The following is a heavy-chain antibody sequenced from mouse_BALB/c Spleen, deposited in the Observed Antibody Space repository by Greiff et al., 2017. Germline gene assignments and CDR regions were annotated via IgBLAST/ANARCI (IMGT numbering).Heavy chain of an antibody. CDR2: IDPANGNT. CDR3: ARTGTPFAY. Sequence: EVKLLESGAELVKPGASVKLSCTASGFNIKDTYMHWVKQRPEQGLEWIGRIDPANGNTKYDPKFQGKATITADTSSNTAYLQLSSLTSEDTAVYYCARTGTPFAYWGQGTLVTVSA. J-gene: IGHJ3*01. V-gene: IGHV14-3*02. CDR1: GFNIKDTY. D-gene: IGHD4-1*01.